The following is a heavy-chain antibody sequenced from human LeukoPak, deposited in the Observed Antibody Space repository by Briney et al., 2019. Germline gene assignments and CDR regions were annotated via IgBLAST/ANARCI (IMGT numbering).Heavy chain of an antibody. CDR2: IRYDGSNK. V-gene: IGHV3-30*02. J-gene: IGHJ6*02. D-gene: IGHD6-13*01. CDR1: GFTFSSYG. CDR3: AKESQYSSSWSTYYYYYYGMDV. Sequence: GGSLRLSCAASGFTFSSYGMHWVRQAPGKGLEWVAFIRYDGSNKYYADSVKGRFTISRDNSKNTLYLQMNSLRAEDTAVYYCAKESQYSSSWSTYYYYYYGMDVWGQGTTVTVS.